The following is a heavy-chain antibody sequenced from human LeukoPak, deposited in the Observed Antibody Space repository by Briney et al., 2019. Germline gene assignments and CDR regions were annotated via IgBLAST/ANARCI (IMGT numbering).Heavy chain of an antibody. V-gene: IGHV4-59*08. J-gene: IGHJ4*02. Sequence: SETLSITCTVSGGSISSYYWSWIRQPPGKGLEWIGYIYYSGSTNYNPSLKSRVTISVDTSKNQFSLKLSSVTAADTAVYYCARQKGEAARPFDYWGQGTLVTVSS. D-gene: IGHD6-6*01. CDR3: ARQKGEAARPFDY. CDR2: IYYSGST. CDR1: GGSISSYY.